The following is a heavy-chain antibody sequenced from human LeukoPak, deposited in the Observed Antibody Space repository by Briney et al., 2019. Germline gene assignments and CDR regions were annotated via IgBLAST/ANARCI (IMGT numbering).Heavy chain of an antibody. J-gene: IGHJ4*02. CDR1: GFTFSSNY. CDR2: IYSGGST. CDR3: ARTVSGRGYNFDY. Sequence: GGSLRLSCAASGFTFSSNYMSWVRQAPGKGLEWVSVIYSGGSTYYADSVKGRFTISRDNSKNTLYLQMNSLRAEDTAVYYCARTVSGRGYNFDYWGQGTLVTVSS. V-gene: IGHV3-66*01. D-gene: IGHD3-10*01.